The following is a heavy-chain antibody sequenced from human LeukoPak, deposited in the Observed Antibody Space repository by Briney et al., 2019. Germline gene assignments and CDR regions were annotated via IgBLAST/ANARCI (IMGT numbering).Heavy chain of an antibody. CDR1: GGSISSGDYY. CDR2: IYYSGST. CDR3: AAHCGGDCYSWDWDY. D-gene: IGHD2-21*01. Sequence: PSETLSLTCTVSGGSISSGDYYWSCIRPPPGKGLEWIGYIYYSGSTYYNPYLKSRVTISVDTSKNQFSLKLSSATAADTAVYYCAAHCGGDCYSWDWDYWGQGTLVTVSS. J-gene: IGHJ4*02. V-gene: IGHV4-30-4*08.